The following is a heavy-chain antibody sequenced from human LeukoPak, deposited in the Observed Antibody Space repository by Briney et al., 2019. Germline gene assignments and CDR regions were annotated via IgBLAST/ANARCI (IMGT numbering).Heavy chain of an antibody. CDR2: IYHSGST. CDR3: VRVPFAFYGMEV. CDR1: SDSIRSNNW. Sequence: PSGTLPLTCAVSSDSIRSNNWWSWVRQPPGKGLEWIGEIYHSGSTNYNPSLKSRVTISADTSKNQLSLKLSSVTAADTAVYYCVRVPFAFYGMEVWGKGTTVSVSS. D-gene: IGHD4/OR15-4a*01. J-gene: IGHJ6*04. V-gene: IGHV4-4*02.